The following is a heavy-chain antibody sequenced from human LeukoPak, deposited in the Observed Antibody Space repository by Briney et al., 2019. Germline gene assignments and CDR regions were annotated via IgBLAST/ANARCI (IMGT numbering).Heavy chain of an antibody. CDR3: AKEPYYYDSSGLS. V-gene: IGHV3-23*01. Sequence: PGGSLRLSCVASGFTFDSYAMIWVRQAPGKGLESVSGISDSGGRTYYTESVKGRFTISRDNSKNTLYLQMNSLRGEDTAVYYCAKEPYYYDSSGLSWGQGTLVTVSS. CDR1: GFTFDSYA. CDR2: ISDSGGRT. D-gene: IGHD3-22*01. J-gene: IGHJ5*02.